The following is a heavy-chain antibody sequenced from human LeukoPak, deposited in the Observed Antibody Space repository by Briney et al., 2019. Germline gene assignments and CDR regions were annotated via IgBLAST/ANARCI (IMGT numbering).Heavy chain of an antibody. V-gene: IGHV1-18*01. CDR1: GYIFTSRG. Sequence: ASVKVSCKASGYIFTSRGITWVRQAPGQGLEWTGWISAYNGNTNYAQNVQGRVTVTRDTSTSTAYMELRSLRSDDTAVYFCARDLPGAAVEGTTRGMDVWGQGTTVTVSS. J-gene: IGHJ6*02. CDR2: ISAYNGNT. CDR3: ARDLPGAAVEGTTRGMDV. D-gene: IGHD6-19*01.